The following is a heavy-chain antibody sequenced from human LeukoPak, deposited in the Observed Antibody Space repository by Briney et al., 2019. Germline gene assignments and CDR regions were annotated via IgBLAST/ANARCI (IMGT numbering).Heavy chain of an antibody. J-gene: IGHJ4*02. CDR3: AIIRRILWFGELSYDY. CDR1: GYTLTELS. CDR2: FDPEDGET. Sequence: ASVKVSCKVSGYTLTELSMHWVRQAPGKGLEWMGGFDPEDGETIYAQKFQGRVTMTEDTSTDTAYMELSSLRSEDTAVYYCAIIRRILWFGELSYDYWGQGTLVTVSS. V-gene: IGHV1-24*01. D-gene: IGHD3-10*01.